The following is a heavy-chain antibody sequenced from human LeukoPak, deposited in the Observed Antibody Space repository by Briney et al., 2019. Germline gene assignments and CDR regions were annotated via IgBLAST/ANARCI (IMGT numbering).Heavy chain of an antibody. CDR1: GYTFTGYY. Sequence: ASVKVSCKASGYTFTGYYMHWVRQAPGQGLEWMGRINPNSGGTNYAQKFQGRVTMTRETSISTAYMELSRLRSDDTAVYYCARGRRDSGYDARGYYYMDVWGKGTTVTVSS. V-gene: IGHV1-2*06. CDR3: ARGRRDSGYDARGYYYMDV. CDR2: INPNSGGT. D-gene: IGHD5-12*01. J-gene: IGHJ6*03.